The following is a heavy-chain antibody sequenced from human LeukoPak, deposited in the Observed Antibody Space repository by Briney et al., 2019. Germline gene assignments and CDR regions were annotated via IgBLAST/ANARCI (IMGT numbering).Heavy chain of an antibody. CDR1: GGSLSSYY. D-gene: IGHD3-10*01. V-gene: IGHV4-59*08. J-gene: IGHJ1*01. Sequence: SETLSLTCAVSGGSLSSYYWSGIRQPPGAGPEWIVYIYYTGSTNYNPSLKSRVTISLDSSTNQFSLNLNSLTTAETAVYYFVRHYYDSGTAKGYFQHWGQGTLVTVSS. CDR3: VRHYYDSGTAKGYFQH. CDR2: IYYTGST.